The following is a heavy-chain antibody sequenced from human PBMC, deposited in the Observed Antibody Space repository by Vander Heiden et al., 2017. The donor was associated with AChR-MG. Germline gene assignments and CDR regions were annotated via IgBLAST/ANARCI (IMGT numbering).Heavy chain of an antibody. J-gene: IGHJ4*02. CDR2: INPPNDFT. CDR3: ARGGRSSSTYYFDN. CDR1: GYIFTRFF. V-gene: IGHV1-46*01. D-gene: IGHD6-6*01. Sequence: QVQLVQSGAEVEQPGASVKVSCKASGYIFTRFFIHWVRRAPGHGLEWMGLINPPNDFTDYAQKCQGRVTVTSDMSTNTVYMELSSLRSEDTAVYFCARGGRSSSTYYFDNWGQGTLVTVS.